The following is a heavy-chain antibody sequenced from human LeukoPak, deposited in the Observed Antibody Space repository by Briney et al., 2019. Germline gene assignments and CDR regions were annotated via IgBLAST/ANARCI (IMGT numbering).Heavy chain of an antibody. V-gene: IGHV4-34*01. CDR1: GGSFSGFY. D-gene: IGHD2/OR15-2a*01. J-gene: IGHJ4*02. Sequence: KPSETLSLTCAVYGGSFSGFYWTWIRQPPGKGLEWIGEINYSGSTNYNPSLKSRVTISVDTSKNQFSLTVSSVTAADTAVYYCARRRTFDYWGQGTLVTVSS. CDR3: ARRRTFDY. CDR2: INYSGST.